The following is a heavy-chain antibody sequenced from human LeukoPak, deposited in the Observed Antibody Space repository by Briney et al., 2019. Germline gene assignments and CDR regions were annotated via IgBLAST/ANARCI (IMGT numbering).Heavy chain of an antibody. J-gene: IGHJ6*03. CDR1: GYTFTGYY. V-gene: IGHV1-2*02. CDR2: INPNSGGT. CDR3: ARERRDYYDSSGYGYYYMDV. D-gene: IGHD3-22*01. Sequence: EASVKVSCKASGYTFTGYYMHWVRQAPGQGLEWMGWINPNSGGTNYAQKFQGRVTMTRDTSISTAYMELSRLRSDDTAVYYCARERRDYYDSSGYGYYYMDVWGKGTTVTVSS.